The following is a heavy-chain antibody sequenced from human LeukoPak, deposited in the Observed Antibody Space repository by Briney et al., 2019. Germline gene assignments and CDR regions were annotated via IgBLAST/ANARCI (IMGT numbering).Heavy chain of an antibody. V-gene: IGHV3-30-3*01. Sequence: PGGSLRLSCAASGFTFSSYAMHWVRQAPGKGLEWVAVISYDGSNKYYADSVKGRFTISRDNSKNTLYLQMNSLRAEDTAVYYCAKDGQGTAMVLYWGQGTLVTVSS. CDR3: AKDGQGTAMVLY. CDR1: GFTFSSYA. D-gene: IGHD5-18*01. CDR2: ISYDGSNK. J-gene: IGHJ4*02.